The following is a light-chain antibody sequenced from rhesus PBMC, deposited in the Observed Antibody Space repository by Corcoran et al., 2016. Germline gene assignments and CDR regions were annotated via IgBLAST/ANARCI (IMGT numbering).Light chain of an antibody. Sequence: DIQMTQSPSSLSVSVGDRVTITCRASQGISSWLAWYQQKPGKAPKLLIYKASSLQGGVPSRFSGSGSGTDFTLTFSSLQTEDFATYYCQQYNSAPYSFGQGTKVEIK. J-gene: IGKJ2*01. CDR2: KAS. V-gene: IGKV1-21*01. CDR3: QQYNSAPYS. CDR1: QGISSW.